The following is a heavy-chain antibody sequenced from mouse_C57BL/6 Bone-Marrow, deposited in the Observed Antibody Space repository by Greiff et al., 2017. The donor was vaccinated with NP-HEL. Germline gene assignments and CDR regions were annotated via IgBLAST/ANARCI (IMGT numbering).Heavy chain of an antibody. Sequence: QVQLQQSGAELARPGASVKLSCKASGYTFTSYGISWVKQRTGQGLEWIGEIYPRSGNTYYNEKFKGKATLTVDTSSSTAYMELHSLTSEDSAVYFCASITTVVPYAMDYWGQGTSVTVSS. CDR3: ASITTVVPYAMDY. V-gene: IGHV1-81*01. CDR1: GYTFTSYG. D-gene: IGHD1-1*01. J-gene: IGHJ4*01. CDR2: IYPRSGNT.